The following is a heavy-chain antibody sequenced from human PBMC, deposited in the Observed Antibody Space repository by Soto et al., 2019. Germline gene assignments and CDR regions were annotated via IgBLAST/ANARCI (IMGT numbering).Heavy chain of an antibody. CDR2: IIPILGIA. V-gene: IGHV1-69*02. CDR3: ARSGYCSGGSCYPYGYFDY. Sequence: SVKVSCKASGYTFTIYTIIWVRQAPGQGLEWMGRIIPILGIANYAQKSQGRVTITADKSTSTAYMELSSLRSEDTAVYYCARSGYCSGGSCYPYGYFDYWGQGTLVTVSS. J-gene: IGHJ4*02. D-gene: IGHD2-15*01. CDR1: GYTFTIYT.